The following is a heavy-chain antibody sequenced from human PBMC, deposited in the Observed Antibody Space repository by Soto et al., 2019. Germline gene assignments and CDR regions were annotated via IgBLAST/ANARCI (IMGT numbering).Heavy chain of an antibody. CDR1: GFTFSRVW. CDR2: IYYTGST. V-gene: IGHV4-59*01. Sequence: PGGSLRLSCAASGFTFSRVWMSWVRQAPGKGLEWIGYIYYTGSTNYNPSLKSRVTISVDTSKNQFSLQLSSVTAADTAVYYCANFNWYFDLWGRGTLVTVSS. CDR3: ANFNWYFDL. J-gene: IGHJ2*01.